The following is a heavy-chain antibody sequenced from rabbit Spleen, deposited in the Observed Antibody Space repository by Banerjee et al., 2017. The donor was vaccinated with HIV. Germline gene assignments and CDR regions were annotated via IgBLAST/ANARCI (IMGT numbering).Heavy chain of an antibody. D-gene: IGHD8-1*01. Sequence: QLKESGGGLVQPGGSLKLSCKASGFDFSSYYMNWVRQAPGKGLEWIGYIEPVFGVTYYASWVNGRFTISSHNAQNTLYLQLNSLTAADTATYFCARGYADSSGLPTYYFNLWGQGTLVTVS. J-gene: IGHJ4*01. CDR2: IEPVFGVT. CDR3: ARGYADSSGLPTYYFNL. CDR1: GFDFSSYY. V-gene: IGHV1S7*01.